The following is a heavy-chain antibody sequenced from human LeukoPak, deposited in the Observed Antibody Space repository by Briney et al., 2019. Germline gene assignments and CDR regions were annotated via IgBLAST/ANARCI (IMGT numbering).Heavy chain of an antibody. CDR3: ARESSWYNDAFDI. Sequence: GGSLRLSCAASGFTFITYSMNWVRQAPGKGLEWVSSISSSSSYIYYADSVKGRFTISRDNAKNSLYLQMSTLRAEDTAVYYCARESSWYNDAFDIWGQGTMVTVSS. J-gene: IGHJ3*02. CDR1: GFTFITYS. V-gene: IGHV3-21*01. D-gene: IGHD6-13*01. CDR2: ISSSSSYI.